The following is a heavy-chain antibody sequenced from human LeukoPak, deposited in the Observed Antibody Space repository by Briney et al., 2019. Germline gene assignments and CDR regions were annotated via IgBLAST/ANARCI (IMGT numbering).Heavy chain of an antibody. CDR3: AREAAVFGVVS. J-gene: IGHJ4*02. D-gene: IGHD3-3*01. CDR1: QFTLSNTW. CDR2: IYYSGST. V-gene: IGHV4-59*01. Sequence: GSLRLSCAASQFTLSNTWMSWIRQPPGKGLEWIGYIYYSGSTNYNPSLKSRVTISVDTSKNQFSLKLSSVTAADTAVYYCAREAAVFGVVSWGQGTLVTVSS.